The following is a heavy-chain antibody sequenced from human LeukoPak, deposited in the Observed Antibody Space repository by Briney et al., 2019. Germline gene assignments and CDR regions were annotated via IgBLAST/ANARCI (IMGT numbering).Heavy chain of an antibody. V-gene: IGHV1-24*01. CDR2: FDPEDGET. CDR1: GYTFTGYY. J-gene: IGHJ4*02. D-gene: IGHD3-16*01. CDR3: ATGWGFDY. Sequence: PGASVKVSCKASGYTFTGYYMHWVRQAPGKGLEWMGGFDPEDGETIYAQKFQGRVTMTEDTSTDTAYMELSSLRSEDTAVYYCATGWGFDYWGQGTLVTVSS.